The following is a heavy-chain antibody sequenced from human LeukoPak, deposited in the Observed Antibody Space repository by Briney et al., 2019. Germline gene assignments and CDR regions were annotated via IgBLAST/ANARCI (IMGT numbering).Heavy chain of an antibody. CDR1: GFTVSSNY. CDR2: IYSGGST. V-gene: IGHV3-66*01. Sequence: GGSLRLSCAASGFTVSSNYMSWVRQAPGKGLEWVSVIYSGGSTYYADSVKGRFTISRDNSKNTLYLQMNGLRAEDTAVYYCARDISGYYYFDYWGQGTLVTVSS. CDR3: ARDISGYYYFDY. J-gene: IGHJ4*02. D-gene: IGHD3-22*01.